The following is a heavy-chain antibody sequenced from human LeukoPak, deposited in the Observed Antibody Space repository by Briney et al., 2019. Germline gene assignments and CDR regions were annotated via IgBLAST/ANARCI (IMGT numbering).Heavy chain of an antibody. CDR3: VRSLDY. CDR1: GFTFSNYA. J-gene: IGHJ4*02. CDR2: ITGSGGFT. V-gene: IGHV3-23*01. Sequence: GGSLRLSCAASGFTFSNYAMSWVRQAPGKGLEWVSVITGSGGFTQYADSVKGRFTISRDNSKNTVYLQMNSLRVEDTALYYCVRSLDYWGQGTLVTVSS.